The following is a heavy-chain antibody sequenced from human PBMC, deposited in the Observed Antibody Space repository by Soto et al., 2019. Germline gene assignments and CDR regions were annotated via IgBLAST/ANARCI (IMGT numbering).Heavy chain of an antibody. J-gene: IGHJ4*02. Sequence: SETLSLTCTVSGGSISSGGYYWSWIRQHPGKGLEWIGYIYYSGSTYYNPSLKSRVTISVDTSKNQFSLKLSSVTAAGTAVYYCARDARGYPFDYWGQGTLVTVSS. CDR1: GGSISSGGYY. V-gene: IGHV4-31*03. CDR3: ARDARGYPFDY. D-gene: IGHD3-22*01. CDR2: IYYSGST.